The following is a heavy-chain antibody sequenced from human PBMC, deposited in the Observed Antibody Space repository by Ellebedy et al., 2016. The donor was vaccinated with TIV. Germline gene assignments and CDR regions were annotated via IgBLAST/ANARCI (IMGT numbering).Heavy chain of an antibody. CDR2: FDPHEGEA. CDR3: ATSGEEGHYSFWSTSESRRTVWFDP. J-gene: IGHJ5*02. V-gene: IGHV1-24*01. D-gene: IGHD3-3*01. CDR1: GYTLTDLS. Sequence: ASVKVSCXVSGYTLTDLSIHWVRQAPGKGPEWLGGFDPHEGEAIYAPKFYGGVTLTQDTSTNTAYMQLRSLRSDDTAVYYCATSGEEGHYSFWSTSESRRTVWFDPWGQGTLVTVSS.